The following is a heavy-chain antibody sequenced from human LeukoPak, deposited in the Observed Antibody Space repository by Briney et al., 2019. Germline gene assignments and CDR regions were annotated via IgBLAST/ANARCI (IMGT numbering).Heavy chain of an antibody. V-gene: IGHV4-4*07. Sequence: SETLSLTCTVSGGSISSYYWSWIRQPAGKGLEWIGRIYSSGTTNYNPSLKSRVTMSVDTSKNQFSLKLSSVTAADTAVYYCARGQYHLLYWYFDLWGRGTLVTVSS. D-gene: IGHD2-2*01. J-gene: IGHJ2*01. CDR3: ARGQYHLLYWYFDL. CDR2: IYSSGTT. CDR1: GGSISSYY.